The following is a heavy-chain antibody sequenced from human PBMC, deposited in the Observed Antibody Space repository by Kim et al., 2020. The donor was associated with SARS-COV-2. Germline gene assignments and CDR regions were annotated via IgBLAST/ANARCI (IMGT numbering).Heavy chain of an antibody. V-gene: IGHV3-48*03. CDR2: ITAYGSPT. J-gene: IGHJ3*02. D-gene: IGHD4-17*01. Sequence: GGSLRLSCAASGFTFSDYEFNWVRQTPGKGLQWVSYITAYGSPTFYADSVKGRFILSRDNANNSLFLQMNSLRVEDTAIYYCTREKLTTAGDASHIWGQGTMVTVSS. CDR3: TREKLTTAGDASHI. CDR1: GFTFSDYE.